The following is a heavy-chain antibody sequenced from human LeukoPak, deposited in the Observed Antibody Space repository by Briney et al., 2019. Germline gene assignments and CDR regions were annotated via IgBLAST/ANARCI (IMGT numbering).Heavy chain of an antibody. CDR3: ARDFARSYDFWSGYYSRLDY. CDR2: IWYDGSNK. V-gene: IGHV3-33*08. J-gene: IGHJ4*02. CDR1: GFTFSSYA. Sequence: GGSLRLSCAASGFTFSSYAMSWVRQAPGKGLEWVAVIWYDGSNKYYADSVKGRFTISRDNSKNTLYLQMNSLRAEDTAVYYCARDFARSYDFWSGYYSRLDYWGQGTLVTVSS. D-gene: IGHD3-3*01.